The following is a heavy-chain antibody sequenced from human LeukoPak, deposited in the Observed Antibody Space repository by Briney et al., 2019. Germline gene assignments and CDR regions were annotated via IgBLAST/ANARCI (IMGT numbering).Heavy chain of an antibody. CDR2: IYNSGRT. CDR3: ARYDSGSSNDAFDI. D-gene: IGHD1-26*01. J-gene: IGHJ3*02. V-gene: IGHV4-59*01. Sequence: RSSETLSLTCIVSGGSISSYYWSWIRQPPGKGLEWIGYIYNSGRTNYNPSLKSRVTISVDTSKNQFSLKLSSVTAADTAVYYCARYDSGSSNDAFDIWGQGTMVTVSS. CDR1: GGSISSYY.